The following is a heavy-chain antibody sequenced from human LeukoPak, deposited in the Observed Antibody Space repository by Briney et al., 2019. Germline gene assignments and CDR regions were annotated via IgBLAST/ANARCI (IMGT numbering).Heavy chain of an antibody. CDR3: ARDGGYFDY. CDR1: GGSISSISYF. Sequence: SETLSLTCSVSGGSISSISYFWGWIRQPPGKGLEWIGNIYYSGSTYYNPSLKSRVTISVDTSKNQFSLKLSSVTAADTAVYYCARDGGYFDYWGQGTLVTVSS. V-gene: IGHV4-39*07. J-gene: IGHJ4*02. CDR2: IYYSGST. D-gene: IGHD3-16*01.